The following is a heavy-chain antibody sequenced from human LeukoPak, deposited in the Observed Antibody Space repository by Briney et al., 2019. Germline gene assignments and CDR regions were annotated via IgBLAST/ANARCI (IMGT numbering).Heavy chain of an antibody. J-gene: IGHJ4*02. CDR1: GGSISSSSYY. D-gene: IGHD6-19*01. CDR3: ARGEQWLMYYFDY. Sequence: SETLSLTCPVSGGSISSSSYYCGWIRQPPGKGLEWIGSIYYSGSTYYNPSLKSQITISVDTSKNQFSLKLSSVTAADTAVYYCARGEQWLMYYFDYWGQGTLVTVSS. CDR2: IYYSGST. V-gene: IGHV4-39*01.